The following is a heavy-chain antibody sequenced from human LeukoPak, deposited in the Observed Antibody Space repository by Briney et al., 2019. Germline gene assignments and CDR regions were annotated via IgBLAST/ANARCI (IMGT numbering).Heavy chain of an antibody. CDR1: GFTFSSYS. J-gene: IGHJ3*02. CDR3: AREWNWGRAFDI. Sequence: GGSLRLSCAASGFTFSSYSMNWVRQAPGKGLEWVSSISSSSSYIYYADSVKGRFTISRDNAKNSLYLQMNSLRAEDTAVYYCAREWNWGRAFDIWGQGTMVTVSS. D-gene: IGHD7-27*01. CDR2: ISSSSSYI. V-gene: IGHV3-21*01.